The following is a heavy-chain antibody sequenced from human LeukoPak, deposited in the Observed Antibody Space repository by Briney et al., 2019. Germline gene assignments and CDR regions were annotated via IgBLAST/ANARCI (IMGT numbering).Heavy chain of an antibody. Sequence: PSQTLSLTCTVSGGSISSGSYYWSCIRQPAGKGLEWIGRIYTSGSTNYNPSLKSRVTISVDTSKNQFSLKLSSVTAADTAVYYCARDRGIAVAGYYYMDVWGKGTTVTISS. V-gene: IGHV4-61*02. CDR3: ARDRGIAVAGYYYMDV. D-gene: IGHD6-19*01. CDR1: GGSISSGSYY. J-gene: IGHJ6*03. CDR2: IYTSGST.